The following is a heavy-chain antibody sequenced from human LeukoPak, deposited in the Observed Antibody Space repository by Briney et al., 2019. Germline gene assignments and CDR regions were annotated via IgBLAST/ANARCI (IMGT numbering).Heavy chain of an antibody. D-gene: IGHD6-13*01. V-gene: IGHV4-59*07. CDR3: ARGSSSWPYYFDV. CDR2: IYYSGST. CDR1: GGSTSSSY. Sequence: SDTLSLTCTVSGGSTSSSYSCWMRQPPGKGLEWIGNIYYSGSTNYNPSLKSRVTITVDTSKNRCSLKLSSVTAADTAMYYCARGSSSWPYYFDVWGQGGPVTVSS. J-gene: IGHJ4*02.